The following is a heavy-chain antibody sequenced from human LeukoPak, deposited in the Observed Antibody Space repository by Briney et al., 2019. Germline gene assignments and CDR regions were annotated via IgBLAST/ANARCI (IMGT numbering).Heavy chain of an antibody. CDR1: GGSISRYY. D-gene: IGHD3-22*01. CDR3: ARGGWAVNWFDP. Sequence: PSETLSLTCTVSGGSISRYYWSWIRQPPGKGLEWIGYIYYSGSTNYNPFLKSRVTISVDTSKNQFSLKLSSVTAADTAVYYCARGGWAVNWFDPWGQGTLVTVSS. V-gene: IGHV4-59*01. CDR2: IYYSGST. J-gene: IGHJ5*02.